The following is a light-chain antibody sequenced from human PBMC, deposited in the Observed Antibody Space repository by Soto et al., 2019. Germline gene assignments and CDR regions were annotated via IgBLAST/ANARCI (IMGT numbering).Light chain of an antibody. CDR1: QSVSSSY. CDR3: QQYGSSPWT. J-gene: IGKJ1*01. V-gene: IGKV3-20*01. Sequence: EIVLTQSPGTLSLSPGERATLSCRASQSVSSSYLAWYQQKPGQAPRLLNYGASSRATGIPDRFSGSGSGTDFTLTISRLEPEDFAVYYCQQYGSSPWTFGQGTKVEIK. CDR2: GAS.